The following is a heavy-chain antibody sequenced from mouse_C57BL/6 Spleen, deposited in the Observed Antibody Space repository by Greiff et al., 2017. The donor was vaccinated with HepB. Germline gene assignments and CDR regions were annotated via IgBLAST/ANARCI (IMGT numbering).Heavy chain of an antibody. D-gene: IGHD1-1*01. Sequence: VQRVESGAELVRPGTSVKVSCKASGYAFTNYLIEWVKQRPGQGLEWIGVINPGSGGTNYNEKFKGKATLTADKSSSTAYMQLSSLTSEDSAVYFCATLYYGSSYAMDYWGQGTSVTVSS. J-gene: IGHJ4*01. V-gene: IGHV1-54*01. CDR3: ATLYYGSSYAMDY. CDR2: INPGSGGT. CDR1: GYAFTNYL.